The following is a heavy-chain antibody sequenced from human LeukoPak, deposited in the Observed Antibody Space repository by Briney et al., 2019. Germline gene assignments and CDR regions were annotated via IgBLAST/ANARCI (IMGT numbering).Heavy chain of an antibody. CDR1: GGSISSYY. D-gene: IGHD5-18*01. CDR3: AIDGYSHGERPYYFDY. J-gene: IGHJ4*02. Sequence: PSETLSLTCTVSGGSISSYYWTWIRQPPGKGLEWIGYIYYSGSTYYNPSLKSRVTISVDTSKNQFSLKLSSVTAADTAVYYCAIDGYSHGERPYYFDYWGQGTLVTVSS. V-gene: IGHV4-59*04. CDR2: IYYSGST.